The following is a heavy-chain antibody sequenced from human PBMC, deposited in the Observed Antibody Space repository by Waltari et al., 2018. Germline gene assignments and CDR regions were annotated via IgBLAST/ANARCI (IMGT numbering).Heavy chain of an antibody. CDR2: IIPIVGTA. CDR1: GGTFSSYA. J-gene: IGHJ1*01. CDR3: ASGEEVVVVAATPYFQH. Sequence: QVQLVQSGAEVKKPGSSVKVSCKASGGTFSSYAISWVRQAPGQGLEWMGGIIPIVGTANYAQKFQGRVTITADESTSTAYMELSSLRSEDTAVYYCASGEEVVVVAATPYFQHWGQGTLVTVSS. D-gene: IGHD2-15*01. V-gene: IGHV1-69*01.